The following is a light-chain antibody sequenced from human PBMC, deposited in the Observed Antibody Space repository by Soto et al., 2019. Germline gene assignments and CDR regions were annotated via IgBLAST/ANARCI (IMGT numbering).Light chain of an antibody. CDR2: DAS. CDR3: QQYDYLPIT. V-gene: IGKV1-33*01. CDR1: QDISNY. Sequence: DLQMTQSPSSLSASVGDRVTITCLASQDISNYLNWYQQKPGKAPKLLIYDASNLETGVPSRFSGSGSGSDFTFTISSLQPEDIATYYCQQYDYLPITFGQGTRLEIK. J-gene: IGKJ5*01.